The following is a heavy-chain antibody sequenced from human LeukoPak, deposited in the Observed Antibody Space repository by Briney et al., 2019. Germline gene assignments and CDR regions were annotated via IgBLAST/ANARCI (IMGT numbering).Heavy chain of an antibody. D-gene: IGHD3-10*01. V-gene: IGHV3-21*01. CDR2: ISSSSSYI. Sequence: GGSLRLSCAASGFTFRSYSMNWVRQAPGKGLEWVSSISSSSSYIFYADSVKGRFTISRDNAKNSLYLQMNSLRTDDTAVYYCARDTYGSGSYNGYYGLDVWGQGTTVTVS. CDR3: ARDTYGSGSYNGYYGLDV. J-gene: IGHJ6*02. CDR1: GFTFRSYS.